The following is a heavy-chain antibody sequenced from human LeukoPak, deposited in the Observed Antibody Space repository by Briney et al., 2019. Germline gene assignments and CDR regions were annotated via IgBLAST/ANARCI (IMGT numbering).Heavy chain of an antibody. V-gene: IGHV4-39*07. J-gene: IGHJ4*02. Sequence: SETLSLTCTVSGGSISSSSYSWGWIRQPPGKGLEWIGSIHYSGITYYNPSPTSRVTISVDPSNNQFYLKLSSVTAADTAVYYCARDTEWLFYWGQGTLVTVSS. CDR3: ARDTEWLFY. D-gene: IGHD3-3*01. CDR2: IHYSGIT. CDR1: GGSISSSSYS.